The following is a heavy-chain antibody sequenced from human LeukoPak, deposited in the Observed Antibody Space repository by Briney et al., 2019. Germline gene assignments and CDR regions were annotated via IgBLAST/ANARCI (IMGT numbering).Heavy chain of an antibody. CDR1: GYTFTKYD. Sequence: ASVKVSCKASGYTFTKYDINWVRQATGQGLEWMGWMNPNSGNTGYAQRFQGRVTITRNTSITTANMELSSLTSEDTAVYYSARAITVVRGVIIPYMDVWGKGTTVTVSS. CDR3: ARAITVVRGVIIPYMDV. CDR2: MNPNSGNT. V-gene: IGHV1-8*03. J-gene: IGHJ6*03. D-gene: IGHD3-10*01.